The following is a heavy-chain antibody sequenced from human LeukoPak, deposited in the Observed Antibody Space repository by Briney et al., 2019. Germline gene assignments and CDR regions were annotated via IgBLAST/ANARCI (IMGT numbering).Heavy chain of an antibody. J-gene: IGHJ2*01. CDR3: ARDNPDWYFDL. CDR2: IYYSGST. V-gene: IGHV4-59*01. Sequence: SETLSLTCTVSGGSISSYYWSWIRQPPGKGLEWIGYIYYSGSTNYNPSLKSRVTISVDTSKNQFSLQLSSVTAAETAVYYCARDNPDWYFDLWGRGTLVTVSS. CDR1: GGSISSYY.